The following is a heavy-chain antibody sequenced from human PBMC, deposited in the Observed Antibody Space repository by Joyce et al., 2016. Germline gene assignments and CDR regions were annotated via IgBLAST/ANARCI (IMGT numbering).Heavy chain of an antibody. Sequence: EVQLVESGGGLVKPGGSLRRSCAASGFTFSSYSMSWVCQGPGKGLEWVSSLSSSSSYIKYTDSVKGRLTISRDNAKNSLYLQMNSLRVEDTAVYYCARSSYTNGIFDYWGQGTLVTVSS. D-gene: IGHD2-8*01. CDR1: GFTFSSYS. J-gene: IGHJ4*02. CDR3: ARSSYTNGIFDY. CDR2: LSSSSSYI. V-gene: IGHV3-21*01.